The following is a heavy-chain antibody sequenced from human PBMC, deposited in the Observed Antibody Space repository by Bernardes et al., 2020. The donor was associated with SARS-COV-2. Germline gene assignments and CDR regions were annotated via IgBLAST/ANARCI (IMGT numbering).Heavy chain of an antibody. CDR3: ARSAVTGTIDWFDP. V-gene: IGHV5-51*01. CDR2: IYPGDSDT. Sequence: GASLKISCQGSGYRFTSYWIGWVRPMPGKGLEWMGIIYPGDSDTRYSPSFQGQITISADKSISTTYLQWSSLKASDTAIYYCARSAVTGTIDWFDPWGQGTLVTVSS. J-gene: IGHJ5*02. CDR1: GYRFTSYW. D-gene: IGHD6-19*01.